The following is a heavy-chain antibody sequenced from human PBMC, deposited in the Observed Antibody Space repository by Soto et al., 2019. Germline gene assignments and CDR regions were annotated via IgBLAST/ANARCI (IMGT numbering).Heavy chain of an antibody. D-gene: IGHD3-10*01. CDR3: ARDRLKSGRKDGSGSYRGWFDP. J-gene: IGHJ5*02. CDR1: GFTFSSYS. Sequence: GGSLRLSCAASGFTFSSYSMNWVRQAPGKGLEWVSYISSSSSTIYYADSVKGRFTISRDNAKNSLYLQMNSLMDEDTAVYYCARDRLKSGRKDGSGSYRGWFDPWGQGTLVTVSS. V-gene: IGHV3-48*02. CDR2: ISSSSSTI.